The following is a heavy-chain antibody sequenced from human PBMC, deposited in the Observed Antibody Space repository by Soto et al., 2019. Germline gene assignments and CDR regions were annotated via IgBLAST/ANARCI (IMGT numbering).Heavy chain of an antibody. V-gene: IGHV4-31*03. CDR3: ARYKGDTRLFDP. Sequence: QLLESGPGLVKPSETLSLTCTVSGDSITSAGYYWSWIRQHPGKGLEWFGYMYHSGTTYYNPSLSSRVTISVDTSKNQFSLKLTSVTAADTAMYYCARYKGDTRLFDPWDRGTLVTVSS. CDR2: MYHSGTT. J-gene: IGHJ5*02. D-gene: IGHD3-22*01. CDR1: GDSITSAGYY.